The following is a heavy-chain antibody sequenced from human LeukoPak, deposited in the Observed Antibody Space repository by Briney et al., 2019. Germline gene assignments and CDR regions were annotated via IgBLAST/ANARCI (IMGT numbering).Heavy chain of an antibody. CDR1: GFTFDDYA. CDR2: ISWNSGSI. D-gene: IGHD3-9*01. V-gene: IGHV3-9*01. CDR3: AKCAEDILTGYYDY. Sequence: PGGSLRLSCAASGFTFDDYAMHWVRHAPGKGLEWVSGISWNSGSIGYADSVKGRFTISRDNAKNSLYLQMNSLRAEDTALYYCAKCAEDILTGYYDYWGQGTLVTVSS. J-gene: IGHJ4*02.